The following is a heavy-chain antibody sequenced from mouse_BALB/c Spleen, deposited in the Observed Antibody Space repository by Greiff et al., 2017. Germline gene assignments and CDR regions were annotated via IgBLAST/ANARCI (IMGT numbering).Heavy chain of an antibody. CDR3: ARAYYRYDVGYYYAMDY. Sequence: EVNVVESGGGLVQPGGSLKLSCAASGFTFSSYGMSWVRQTPDKRLELVATINSNGGSTYYPDSVKGRFTISRDNAKNTLYLQMSSLKSEDTAMYYCARAYYRYDVGYYYAMDYWGQGTSVTVSS. V-gene: IGHV5-6-3*01. D-gene: IGHD2-14*01. CDR2: INSNGGST. J-gene: IGHJ4*01. CDR1: GFTFSSYG.